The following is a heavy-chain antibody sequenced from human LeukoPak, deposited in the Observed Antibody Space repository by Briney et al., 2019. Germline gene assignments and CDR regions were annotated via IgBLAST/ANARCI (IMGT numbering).Heavy chain of an antibody. J-gene: IGHJ4*02. Sequence: GGSLRLSCAASEFSVGSNYMTWVRQAPGKGLEWVSLIYSGGTTYYADSVKGRFTISRDNSKNTLYLQMNSLRAEDTAVYYCARRAGGYSHPYDYWGQGILVTVSS. V-gene: IGHV3-53*01. CDR3: ARRAGGYSHPYDY. D-gene: IGHD4-23*01. CDR2: IYSGGTT. CDR1: EFSVGSNY.